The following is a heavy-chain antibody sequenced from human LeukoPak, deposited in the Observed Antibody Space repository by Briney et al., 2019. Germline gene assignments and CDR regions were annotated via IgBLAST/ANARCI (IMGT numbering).Heavy chain of an antibody. CDR3: ARGPRITLVRGGQWHYYMDV. V-gene: IGHV1-18*01. D-gene: IGHD3-10*01. Sequence: ASVKVSCKASGYTFTSYGISWVRQAPGQGLEWMGWISAYNGNTNYAQKLQGRVTMATDTSTSTAYMELSSLRSEDTAVYYCARGPRITLVRGGQWHYYMDVWGKGTTVIISS. J-gene: IGHJ6*03. CDR2: ISAYNGNT. CDR1: GYTFTSYG.